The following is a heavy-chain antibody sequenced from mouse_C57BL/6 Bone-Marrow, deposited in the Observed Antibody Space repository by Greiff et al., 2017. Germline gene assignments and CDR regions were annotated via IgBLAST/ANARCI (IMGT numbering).Heavy chain of an antibody. CDR3: VRPGYFDV. CDR2: IRRKSSNYAT. CDR1: GFTFTTYA. Sequence: EVQLVESGGGLVQPKGSLKLSCAASGFTFTTYAMHWVRQAPGKGFEWVARIRRKSSNYATYYADSVKDRFTISRDDSQSMLYLQMNNLKTEDAAMYYCVRPGYFDVWGTGTTVTVSA. J-gene: IGHJ1*03. V-gene: IGHV10-3*01.